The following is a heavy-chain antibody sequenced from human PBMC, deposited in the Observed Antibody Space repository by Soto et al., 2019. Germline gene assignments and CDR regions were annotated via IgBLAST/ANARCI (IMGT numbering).Heavy chain of an antibody. Sequence: QVQLVESGGGVDQPGRSLRLSCAASGFTFSSYGMHWVRQAPGKGLEWVAVIWYDGSNKYYADSVKGRFTISRDNSKNTLYLQMNSLRAEDTAVYYCARERGSSSWYYYYYYMDVWGKGTTVTVSS. CDR3: ARERGSSSWYYYYYYMDV. J-gene: IGHJ6*03. CDR2: IWYDGSNK. V-gene: IGHV3-33*01. D-gene: IGHD6-13*01. CDR1: GFTFSSYG.